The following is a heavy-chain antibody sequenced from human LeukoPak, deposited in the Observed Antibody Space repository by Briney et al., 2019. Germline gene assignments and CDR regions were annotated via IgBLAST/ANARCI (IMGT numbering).Heavy chain of an antibody. J-gene: IGHJ4*02. D-gene: IGHD6-6*01. CDR2: MNPNSGNT. Sequence: ASVKVSCKASGGTFSSYAINWVRQATGQGLEWMGWMNPNSGNTGYAQKFQGRVTMTRNTSISTAYMELSSLRSEDTAVYYCATRGGSSDFDYWGQGTLVTVSS. V-gene: IGHV1-8*02. CDR1: GGTFSSYA. CDR3: ATRGGSSDFDY.